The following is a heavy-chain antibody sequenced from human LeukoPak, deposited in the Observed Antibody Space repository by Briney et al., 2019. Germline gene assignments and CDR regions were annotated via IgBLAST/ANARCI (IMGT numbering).Heavy chain of an antibody. J-gene: IGHJ5*02. CDR3: ARVVVYGDYPSRFDP. CDR1: GGSISSYY. CDR2: IYYSGST. V-gene: IGHV4-59*01. D-gene: IGHD4-17*01. Sequence: SETLSLTCTVSGGSISSYYWSWIRQPPGKGLEWIGYIYYSGSTNYNPSLKSRVTISVDTSKNQFSLKLSSVTAADTAVYYCARVVVYGDYPSRFDPWGQGTLVTVSS.